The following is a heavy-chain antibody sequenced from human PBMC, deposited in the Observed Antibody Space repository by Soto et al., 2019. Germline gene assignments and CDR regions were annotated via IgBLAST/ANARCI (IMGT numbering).Heavy chain of an antibody. CDR2: INPNSGGT. CDR3: ARGTTATPYYHILTGYSRAPLDY. D-gene: IGHD3-9*01. CDR1: GYTFTGYY. Sequence: ASVKVSCKASGYTFTGYYMHWVRQAPGQGLEWMGWINPNSGGTNYAQKFQGWVTMTRDTSISTAYMELSRLRSDDTAVYYCARGTTATPYYHILTGYSRAPLDYWGQGTLVTVSS. J-gene: IGHJ4*02. V-gene: IGHV1-2*04.